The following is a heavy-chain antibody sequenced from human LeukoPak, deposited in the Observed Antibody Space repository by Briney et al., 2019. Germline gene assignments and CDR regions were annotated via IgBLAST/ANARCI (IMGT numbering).Heavy chain of an antibody. CDR1: GFTFSSYS. CDR3: ASPVVVPAAIYHDAFDI. V-gene: IGHV3-21*01. J-gene: IGHJ3*02. Sequence: GGSLRLSCAASGFTFSSYSMNWVRQAPGKGLEWVSSISSSSSYIYYADSVKGRFTISRDNAKNSLYLQMNSLRAEDTAVYYCASPVVVPAAIYHDAFDIRGQGTMVTGSS. D-gene: IGHD2-2*01. CDR2: ISSSSSYI.